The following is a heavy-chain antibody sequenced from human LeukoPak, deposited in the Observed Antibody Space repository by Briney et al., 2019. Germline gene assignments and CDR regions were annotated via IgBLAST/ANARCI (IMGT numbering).Heavy chain of an antibody. J-gene: IGHJ4*02. D-gene: IGHD6-19*01. Sequence: GESLKISCKGSGYSFTTYWIGWVRQMPGKGLEWMGIIYPGNSNTRYSSSFQGQVTISADKSISTAYLQWSSLKASDTAMYYCARGPDVAVAGASDYWGQGTLVTVSS. CDR1: GYSFTTYW. V-gene: IGHV5-51*01. CDR2: IYPGNSNT. CDR3: ARGPDVAVAGASDY.